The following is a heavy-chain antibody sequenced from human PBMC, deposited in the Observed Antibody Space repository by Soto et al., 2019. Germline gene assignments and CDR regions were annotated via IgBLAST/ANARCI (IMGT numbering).Heavy chain of an antibody. CDR1: GGTFSSYA. CDR3: ARGGVGQQLVLVLFAP. Sequence: SVKVSCKASGGTFSSYAISWVRQAPGQGLEWMGGIIPIFGTANYAQKFQGRVTITADESTSTAYMELSSLRSEDTAVYYCARGGVGQQLVLVLFAPWGQGTLVTVSS. J-gene: IGHJ5*02. D-gene: IGHD6-13*01. V-gene: IGHV1-69*13. CDR2: IIPIFGTA.